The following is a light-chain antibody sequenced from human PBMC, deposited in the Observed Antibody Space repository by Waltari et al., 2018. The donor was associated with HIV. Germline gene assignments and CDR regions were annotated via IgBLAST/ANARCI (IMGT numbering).Light chain of an antibody. CDR3: QQYDNWPPRT. J-gene: IGKJ1*01. CDR2: GAS. Sequence: EIVMTQSPATLSVSPGERATLPCRASQSVSSNLAWYQHKPGQAPRLLIYGASTRATGIPARFSGSGSGTEFTLTISSLQSEDFAVYYCQQYDNWPPRTFGQGTKVEIK. CDR1: QSVSSN. V-gene: IGKV3-15*01.